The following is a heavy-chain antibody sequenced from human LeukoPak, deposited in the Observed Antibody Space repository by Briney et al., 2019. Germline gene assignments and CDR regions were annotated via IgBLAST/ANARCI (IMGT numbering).Heavy chain of an antibody. Sequence: ASVKVSCKASGYTFTGYYMHWVRQAPGQGLEWMGWINPNSGGTNYAQKFQGRVTMTRDTSISTAYMELSRLRSDDTAVYYCAREPYDSSGYSFDYWGQGTLVTVSS. CDR3: AREPYDSSGYSFDY. J-gene: IGHJ4*02. V-gene: IGHV1-2*02. D-gene: IGHD3-22*01. CDR2: INPNSGGT. CDR1: GYTFTGYY.